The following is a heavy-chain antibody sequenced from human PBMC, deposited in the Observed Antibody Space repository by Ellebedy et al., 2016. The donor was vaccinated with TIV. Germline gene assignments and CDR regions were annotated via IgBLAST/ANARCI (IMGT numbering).Heavy chain of an antibody. D-gene: IGHD4-23*01. CDR2: INWNGGSA. V-gene: IGHV3-20*04. CDR3: VRDSYGGHTPFDH. Sequence: GGSLRLSCAASGFIFDGYGMSWVRQVPGKGLEWVSGINWNGGSARYADSVRGRFTVSRDNAKNSLSLQMTSLRAGDTALYYCVRDSYGGHTPFDHWGQGTLVTVSS. J-gene: IGHJ4*02. CDR1: GFIFDGYG.